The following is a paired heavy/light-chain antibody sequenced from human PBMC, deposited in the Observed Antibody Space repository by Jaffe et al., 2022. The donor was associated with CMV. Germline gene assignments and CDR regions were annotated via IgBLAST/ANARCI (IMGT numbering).Heavy chain of an antibody. Sequence: QVQLVESGGGVVQPGRSLRLSCAASGFTFSSYGMHWVRQAPGKGLEWVAVIWYDGSNKYYADSVKGRFTISRDNSKNTLYLQMNSLRAEDTAVYYCARDRGLYSSSPRALYYYYYYMDVWGKGTTVTVSS. D-gene: IGHD6-6*01. CDR3: ARDRGLYSSSPRALYYYYYYMDV. V-gene: IGHV3-33*08. CDR2: IWYDGSNK. J-gene: IGHJ6*03. CDR1: GFTFSSYG.
Light chain of an antibody. J-gene: IGKJ4*01. CDR1: QDISNY. CDR2: DAS. CDR3: QQYDNLRALT. V-gene: IGKV1-33*01. Sequence: DIQMTQSPSSLSASVGDRVTITCQASQDISNYLNWYQQKPGKAPKLLIYDASNLETGVPSRFSGSGSGTDFTFTISSLQPEDIATYYCQQYDNLRALTFGGGTKVEIK.